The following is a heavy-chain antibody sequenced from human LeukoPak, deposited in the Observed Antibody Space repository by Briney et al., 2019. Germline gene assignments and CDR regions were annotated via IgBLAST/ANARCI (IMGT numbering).Heavy chain of an antibody. D-gene: IGHD5-24*01. CDR3: ASRCLRLSALDN. CDR2: NYSGGST. CDR1: GLPVSSNY. J-gene: IGHJ3*02. Sequence: GGSLRLSCAPSGLPVSSNYVSWVRQAPGKGLEWVSVNYSGGSTYYADSVKGRFNIYKDNYKNTLYLQIESPRAKDPAVYDSASRCLRLSALDNWGQGTLVTVSS. V-gene: IGHV3-66*02.